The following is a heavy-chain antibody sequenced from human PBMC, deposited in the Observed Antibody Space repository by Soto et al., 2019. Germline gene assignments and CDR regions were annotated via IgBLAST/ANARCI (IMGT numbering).Heavy chain of an antibody. D-gene: IGHD2-15*01. CDR1: GGTFSSYA. CDR2: IIPKFATA. V-gene: IGHV1-69*06. J-gene: IGHJ4*02. CDR3: ASINVVTATNYFDY. Sequence: QVQLVQSGAEVKKPGSSVKVSCKASGGTFSSYAISWVRQAPGQGLEWLGGIIPKFATANYAQKFQGRVTLTADKPTSTAFMELSSLKSEDTAVYYCASINVVTATNYFDYWGQGTLVTVSS.